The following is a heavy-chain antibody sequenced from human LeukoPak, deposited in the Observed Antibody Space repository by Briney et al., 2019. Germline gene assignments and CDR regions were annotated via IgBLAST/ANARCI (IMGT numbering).Heavy chain of an antibody. V-gene: IGHV4-59*08. D-gene: IGHD5-12*01. CDR2: IYYSGST. Sequence: PSETLTLTCTVSGGSISSYYWSWIRQPPGKGLEWIGNIYYSGSTNYNPSLKSRVTISVDTSKNQFFLKLSSVTAADTAVYYCARGRGATTPFDYWGQGTLVTVSS. J-gene: IGHJ4*02. CDR3: ARGRGATTPFDY. CDR1: GGSISSYY.